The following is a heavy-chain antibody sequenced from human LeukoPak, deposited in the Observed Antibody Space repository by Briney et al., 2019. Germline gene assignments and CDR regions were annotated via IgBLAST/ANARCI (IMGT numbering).Heavy chain of an antibody. CDR2: ISGSGTST. CDR1: GFTFSNYA. J-gene: IGHJ4*02. D-gene: IGHD3-22*01. Sequence: GGSLRLSCAASGFTFSNYAMSWVRQAPGKGLEWVSGISGSGTSTYYADSVKGRFTISRDNSKNTLYLQMNSLRAEDTAVYYCASRNYYDSSGYYYYYFDYWGQGILVIVSS. CDR3: ASRNYYDSSGYYYYYFDY. V-gene: IGHV3-23*01.